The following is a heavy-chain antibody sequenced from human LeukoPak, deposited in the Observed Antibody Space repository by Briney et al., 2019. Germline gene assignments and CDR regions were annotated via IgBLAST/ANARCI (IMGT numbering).Heavy chain of an antibody. CDR3: AKDPGYYDSTAYIFEY. Sequence: GGSLRLSCAASGFTFNTHAIHWVRQTPGKGLQWVAVISYDGTNKYYADSVKGRFTISSDNSKNTLYLQMNSLSAEDTAVYYCAKDPGYYDSTAYIFEYWGQGTLVTVSS. CDR1: GFTFNTHA. D-gene: IGHD3-22*01. V-gene: IGHV3-30*18. J-gene: IGHJ4*02. CDR2: ISYDGTNK.